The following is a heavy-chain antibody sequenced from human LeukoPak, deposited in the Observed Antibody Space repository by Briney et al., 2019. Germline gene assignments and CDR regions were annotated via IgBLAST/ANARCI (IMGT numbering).Heavy chain of an antibody. Sequence: PSETLSLTCTVSGGSISSYYWSWIRQPPGKGLEWIGYIYYSGGTNYNPSLKSRVTISVDTSKNQFSLKLSPVTAADTAVYYCARDLIRHSGSYFLSDAFDVWGQGTMVTVSS. V-gene: IGHV4-59*01. CDR2: IYYSGGT. CDR1: GGSISSYY. CDR3: ARDLIRHSGSYFLSDAFDV. D-gene: IGHD1-26*01. J-gene: IGHJ3*01.